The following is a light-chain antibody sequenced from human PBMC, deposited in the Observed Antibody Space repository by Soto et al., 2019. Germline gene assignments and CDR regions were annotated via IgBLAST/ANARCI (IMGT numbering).Light chain of an antibody. Sequence: VLTQSPGTLSLSPGGRATLSCRASQNINNNYLAWYQHKPGQAPRLLIYDASLRATGVPDRFSGSGSGTEFTLTISSLQPDDFATYYCQHYNSYSEAFGQGTKVDIK. CDR3: QHYNSYSEA. V-gene: IGKV3-20*01. CDR1: QNINNNY. J-gene: IGKJ1*01. CDR2: DAS.